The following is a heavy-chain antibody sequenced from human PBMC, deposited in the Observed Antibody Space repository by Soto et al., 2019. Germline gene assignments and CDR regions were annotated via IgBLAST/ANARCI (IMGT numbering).Heavy chain of an antibody. V-gene: IGHV3-48*02. Sequence: GGSLRLSCAASGFTFSSYSMNWVRQAPGKGLEWVSYISSSSTIYYADSVKGRFTISRDNAKNSLYLQMNSLRDEDTAVYYCARVDGYNYVDYWGQGTLVTVSS. CDR1: GFTFSSYS. J-gene: IGHJ4*02. CDR2: ISSSSTI. D-gene: IGHD5-12*01. CDR3: ARVDGYNYVDY.